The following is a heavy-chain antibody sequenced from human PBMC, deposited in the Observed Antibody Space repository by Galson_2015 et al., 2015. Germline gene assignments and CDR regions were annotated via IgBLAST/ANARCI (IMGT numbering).Heavy chain of an antibody. CDR1: GGSISSSSYY. CDR2: IYYSGST. V-gene: IGHV4-39*07. D-gene: IGHD2-2*01. J-gene: IGHJ5*02. CDR3: ARERRYCSSTSCYVYWFDP. Sequence: SETLSLTCTVSGGSISSSSYYWGWIRQPPGKGLEWIGSIYYSGSTYYNPSLKSRVTISVDTSRNQFSLKLSSVTAADTAVYYCARERRYCSSTSCYVYWFDPWGQGTLVTVSS.